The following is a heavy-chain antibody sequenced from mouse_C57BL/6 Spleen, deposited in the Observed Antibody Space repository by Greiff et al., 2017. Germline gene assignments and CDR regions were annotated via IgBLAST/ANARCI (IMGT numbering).Heavy chain of an antibody. CDR3: ASDGNYGYFDV. CDR2: IDPSDSYT. CDR1: GYTFTSYW. Sequence: QVQLQQPGAELVMPGASVKLSCKASGYTFTSYWMHWVKQRPGQGLEWIGEIDPSDSYTNYNQKFKGKSTLTVDKSYSTAYMQLSSLTSEDSAVYYCASDGNYGYFDVWGTGTTVTVSS. D-gene: IGHD2-1*01. J-gene: IGHJ1*03. V-gene: IGHV1-69*01.